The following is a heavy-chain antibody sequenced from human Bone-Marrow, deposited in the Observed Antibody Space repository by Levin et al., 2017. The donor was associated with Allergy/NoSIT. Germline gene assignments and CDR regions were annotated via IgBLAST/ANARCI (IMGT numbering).Heavy chain of an antibody. CDR3: ARDFRIVGALVFDS. CDR2: ITASSTNR. CDR1: GFTFSSYT. Sequence: LSLTCAASGFTFSSYTMNWVRQGPGKGLDWVASITASSTNRHYTDSVKGRFTIPRDNAQNSLYLQMDNLRAEDTAVYYCARDFRIVGALVFDSWGQGALVTVSS. J-gene: IGHJ4*02. V-gene: IGHV3-21*01. D-gene: IGHD1-26*01.